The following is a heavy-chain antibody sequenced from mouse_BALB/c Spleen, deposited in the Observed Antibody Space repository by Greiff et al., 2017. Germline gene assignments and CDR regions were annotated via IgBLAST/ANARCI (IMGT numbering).Heavy chain of an antibody. CDR2: IYYSGTI. CDR3: ARERYAMDY. J-gene: IGHJ4*01. CDR1: GISITTGNYR. Sequence: DVMLVESGPGLVKPSQTVSLTCTVTGISITTGNYRWSWIRQFPGNKLEWIGYIYYSGTITYNPSLTSRTTITRDTSKNQFFLEMNSLTAEDTATYYCARERYAMDYWGQGTSVTVSS. V-gene: IGHV3-5*02.